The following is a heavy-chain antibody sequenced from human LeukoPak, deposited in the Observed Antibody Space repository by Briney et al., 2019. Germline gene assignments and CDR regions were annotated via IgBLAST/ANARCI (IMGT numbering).Heavy chain of an antibody. D-gene: IGHD3-22*01. Sequence: GGSLRLSCAASGFTFSSYEMNWVRQAPGKGLEWVSYISSSGSNIDYADSVKGRFTISRDNAKNSLYLQRNSLRADDTAIYYCAREGSNSGFFDWGQGTLVTVSS. CDR2: ISSSGSNI. CDR3: AREGSNSGFFD. CDR1: GFTFSSYE. J-gene: IGHJ4*02. V-gene: IGHV3-48*03.